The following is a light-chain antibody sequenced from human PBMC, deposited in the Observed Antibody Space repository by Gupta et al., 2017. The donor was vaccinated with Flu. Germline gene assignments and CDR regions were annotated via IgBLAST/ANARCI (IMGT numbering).Light chain of an antibody. CDR2: EDH. Sequence: PGNTASITCSGDKCGDMYVSRQQQKPGQLLVVDIYEDHNRPAGIPERFSGSNSATTVALTIGGTQAVDEDYYYSQAGASDTVVFGGGTRLTVL. CDR3: QAGASDTVV. V-gene: IGLV3-1*01. J-gene: IGLJ2*01. CDR1: KCGDMY.